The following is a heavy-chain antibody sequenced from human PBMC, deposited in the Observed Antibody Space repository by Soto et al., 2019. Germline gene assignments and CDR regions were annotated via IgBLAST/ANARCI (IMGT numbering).Heavy chain of an antibody. J-gene: IGHJ4*02. CDR1: GFTFSSYA. V-gene: IGHV3-30-3*01. CDR2: ISYDGSNK. Sequence: GGSLRLSCAASGFTFSSYAMHWVRQAPGKGLEWVAVISYDGSNKYYADSVKGRFTISRDNSKNTLYLQMNSPRAEDTAVYYCAKDSDPGYYYDSSGYYYFDYWGQGTLVTVSS. D-gene: IGHD3-22*01. CDR3: AKDSDPGYYYDSSGYYYFDY.